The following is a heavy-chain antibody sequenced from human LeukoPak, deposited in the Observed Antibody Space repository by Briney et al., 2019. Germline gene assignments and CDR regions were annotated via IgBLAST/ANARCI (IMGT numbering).Heavy chain of an antibody. J-gene: IGHJ4*02. CDR1: GFTLSNYN. CDR3: ARDLAVAGSFDY. Sequence: PGGSLRLSCAASGFTLSNYNMNWVRQAPGKGLEWVSYISSSSSTIYYADSVEGRFTISRDNAKNSLYLQMNSLRDEDTAVYYCARDLAVAGSFDYWGQGTLVTVPS. CDR2: ISSSSSTI. V-gene: IGHV3-48*02. D-gene: IGHD6-19*01.